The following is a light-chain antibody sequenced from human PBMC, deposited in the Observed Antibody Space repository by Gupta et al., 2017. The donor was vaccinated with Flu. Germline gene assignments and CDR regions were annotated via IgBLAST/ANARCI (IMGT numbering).Light chain of an antibody. V-gene: IGKV3-11*01. J-gene: IGKJ2*01. CDR2: DAS. CDR1: QSVRTY. CDR3: QPRSHWHPIST. Sequence: TLSLSPGERATLACRARQSVRTYLAWYKRKPGQAPRLLIYDASNRATGIPPRFSGTGYRTYVPLTSISLAPEDCAVYYWQPRSHWHPISTFRHGT.